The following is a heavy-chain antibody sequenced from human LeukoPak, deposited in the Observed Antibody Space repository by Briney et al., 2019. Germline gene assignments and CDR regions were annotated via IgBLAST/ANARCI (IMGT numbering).Heavy chain of an antibody. Sequence: SETLSLTCTVSGGSISSSSYYRGWIRQPPGKGLEWIGSIYYSGSTYYNPSLKSRVTISVDTSKNQFSLKLSSVTAADTAVYYCARGNKWQQLVREFDYWGQGTLVTVSS. D-gene: IGHD6-13*01. V-gene: IGHV4-39*07. CDR3: ARGNKWQQLVREFDY. J-gene: IGHJ4*02. CDR1: GGSISSSSYY. CDR2: IYYSGST.